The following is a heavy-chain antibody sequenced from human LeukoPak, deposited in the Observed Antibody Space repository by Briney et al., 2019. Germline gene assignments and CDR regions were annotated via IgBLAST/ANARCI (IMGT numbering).Heavy chain of an antibody. CDR2: ISVYNGNT. V-gene: IGHV1-18*01. J-gene: IGHJ3*02. CDR1: GYTFTSYG. D-gene: IGHD6-13*01. CDR3: ARAGIAAAGAHAFDI. Sequence: ASVKVSCKASGYTFTSYGISWVRQAPGQGLEWMGWISVYNGNTNYAQKLQGRVTMTTDTSTSTAYMDLRSLRSDDTAVYYCARAGIAAAGAHAFDIWGQGTMVTVSS.